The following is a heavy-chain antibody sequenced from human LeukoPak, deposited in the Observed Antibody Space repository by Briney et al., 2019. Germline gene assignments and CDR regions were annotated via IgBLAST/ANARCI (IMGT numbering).Heavy chain of an antibody. Sequence: GGSLRLSCAASGFTFSSYSMNWVRQAPGKGLEWVSSISSSSYIYYADSVKGRFTISRDNAKNSLYLQMNSLRAEDTAVYYCAKYSFEGDPSDYWGQGTLVTVSS. J-gene: IGHJ4*02. CDR3: AKYSFEGDPSDY. V-gene: IGHV3-21*01. D-gene: IGHD2-21*01. CDR2: ISSSSYI. CDR1: GFTFSSYS.